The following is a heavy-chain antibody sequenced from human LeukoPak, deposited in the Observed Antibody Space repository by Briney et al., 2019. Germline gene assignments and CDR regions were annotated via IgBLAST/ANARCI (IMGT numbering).Heavy chain of an antibody. Sequence: GGSLRPSFAPSGFTFTSFAMSWVPQAPGRGLGWVSAISGIVGSTYYADSVKGRFTISRDNSKNTLYLQMNSLRAEDTAVYYCAKDRGTMVRGVLTMKYYFDYWGQGTLVTVSS. CDR1: GFTFTSFA. CDR2: ISGIVGST. V-gene: IGHV3-23*01. D-gene: IGHD3-10*01. CDR3: AKDRGTMVRGVLTMKYYFDY. J-gene: IGHJ4*02.